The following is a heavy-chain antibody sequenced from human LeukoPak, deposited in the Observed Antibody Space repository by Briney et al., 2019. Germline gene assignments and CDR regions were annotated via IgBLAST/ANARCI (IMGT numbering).Heavy chain of an antibody. J-gene: IGHJ4*02. Sequence: SETLSLTCIVSGGSIYSSYWSWVRQPPGKGLEWIGYGHHSGSSNYSPSLRNRASISVDASKNQFSLTLSSVTAADTAVYYCAKVPRAAAGTVAFGRSLYFDYWGQGTLVTVSS. V-gene: IGHV4-59*01. CDR3: AKVPRAAAGTVAFGRSLYFDY. D-gene: IGHD6-13*01. CDR1: GGSIYSSY. CDR2: GHHSGSS.